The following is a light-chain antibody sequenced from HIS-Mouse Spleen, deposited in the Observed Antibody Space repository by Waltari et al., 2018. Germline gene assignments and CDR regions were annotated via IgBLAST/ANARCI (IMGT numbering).Light chain of an antibody. CDR2: RNN. Sequence: QSVLTQPPSASGTPGHRVTISCSGSRSNIGSNYVYGYQQLPGTAPKLLIYRNNQRPSGVPDRFSGSTSGTSASLAISGLRSEDEADYYCAAWDDSLSGPVFGGGTKLTVL. CDR1: RSNIGSNY. CDR3: AAWDDSLSGPV. V-gene: IGLV1-47*01. J-gene: IGLJ3*02.